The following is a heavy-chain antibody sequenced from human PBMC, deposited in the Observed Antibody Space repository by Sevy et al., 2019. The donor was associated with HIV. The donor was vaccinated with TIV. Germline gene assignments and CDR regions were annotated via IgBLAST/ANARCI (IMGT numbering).Heavy chain of an antibody. J-gene: IGHJ4*02. CDR2: IKQDGSEK. D-gene: IGHD3-9*01. V-gene: IGHV3-7*03. CDR1: GFTFSRYW. CDR3: AREYDILTGYFEGIAYFDY. Sequence: GGSLRLSCAASGFTFSRYWMSWVRQAPGKGLEWVASIKQDGSEKYYVDSVKGRFTISRDNAKNSLYLQMNSLRAEDTAVHYCAREYDILTGYFEGIAYFDYWGQGTLVTVSS.